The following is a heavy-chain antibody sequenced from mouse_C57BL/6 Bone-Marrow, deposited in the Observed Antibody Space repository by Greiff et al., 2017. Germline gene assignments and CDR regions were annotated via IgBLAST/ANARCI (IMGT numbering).Heavy chain of an antibody. CDR3: ARQIRLRDYLDY. V-gene: IGHV5-6*01. CDR2: ISSGGSYT. Sequence: EVKLVESGGDLVKPGGSLKLSCAASGFTFSSYGMSWVRQTPDKRLEWVATISSGGSYTYYPDSVKGRFTISRDNAKNTLYLQMSSLKSEDTAMYYCARQIRLRDYLDYWGQGTTLTVSS. D-gene: IGHD3-2*02. J-gene: IGHJ2*01. CDR1: GFTFSSYG.